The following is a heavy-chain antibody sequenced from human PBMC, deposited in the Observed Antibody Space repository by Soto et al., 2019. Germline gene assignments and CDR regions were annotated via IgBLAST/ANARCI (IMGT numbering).Heavy chain of an antibody. D-gene: IGHD6-19*01. J-gene: IGHJ4*02. CDR1: GFTFSSYA. CDR3: AKDPEYSSGWYLDY. V-gene: IGHV3-23*01. CDR2: ISGSGGST. Sequence: GGSLRLSCAASGFTFSSYAMSWVRQAPGKGLEWVSAISGSGGSTYYADSVKGRFTISRDNSKDTLSLQMNSLRAEDTAVYYCAKDPEYSSGWYLDYWGEGTLFTVSS.